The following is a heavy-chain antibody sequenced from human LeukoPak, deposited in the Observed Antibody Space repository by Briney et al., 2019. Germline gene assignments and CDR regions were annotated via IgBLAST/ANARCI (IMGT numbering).Heavy chain of an antibody. D-gene: IGHD4-17*01. J-gene: IGHJ4*02. Sequence: GGSLRLSCAASGFTVSSNYMSWVRQAPGGGLEWVSVIYSGGSTYYADSVKGRFTISRDNSKNTLFPQMNSLRAGDTAVYYCGRDLYGAYVHYWGQETLVTVAS. CDR1: GFTVSSNY. V-gene: IGHV3-66*01. CDR2: IYSGGST. CDR3: GRDLYGAYVHY.